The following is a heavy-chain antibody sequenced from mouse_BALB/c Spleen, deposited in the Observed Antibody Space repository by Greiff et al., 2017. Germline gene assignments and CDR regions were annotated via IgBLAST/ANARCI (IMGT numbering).Heavy chain of an antibody. CDR2: INSNGGST. D-gene: IGHD2-10*02. CDR3: ARDLKYGNYPYYFDY. CDR1: GFTFSSYG. J-gene: IGHJ2*01. Sequence: EVMLVESGGGLVQPGGSLKLSCAASGFTFSSYGMSWVRQTPDKRLELVATINSNGGSTYYPDSVKGRFTISRDNAKNTLYLQMSSLKSEDTAMYYCARDLKYGNYPYYFDYWGQGTTLTVSS. V-gene: IGHV5-6-3*01.